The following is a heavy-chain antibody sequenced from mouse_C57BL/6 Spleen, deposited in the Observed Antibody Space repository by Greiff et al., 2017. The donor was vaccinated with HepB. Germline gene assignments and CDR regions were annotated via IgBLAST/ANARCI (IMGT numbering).Heavy chain of an antibody. J-gene: IGHJ2*01. CDR3: EREGYYRNYDY. CDR2: ISYDGSN. Sequence: EVKVEESGPGLVKPSQSLSLTCSVPGYSITSGYYWNWLRQFPGNKLEWMGYISYDGSNNYNPSLKNRISITRATSKNQFFLKLNSVTTEDTATYYCEREGYYRNYDYWGQGTTLTVSS. V-gene: IGHV3-6*01. CDR1: GYSITSGYY. D-gene: IGHD2-1*01.